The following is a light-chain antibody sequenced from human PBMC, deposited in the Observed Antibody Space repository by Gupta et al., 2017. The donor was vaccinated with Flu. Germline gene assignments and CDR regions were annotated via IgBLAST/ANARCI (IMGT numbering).Light chain of an antibody. V-gene: IGKV1-5*03. Sequence: GDRVTITWRGSQIISSLLAWYLQKPGQAPKLLIYKASNLKSGVPSRFSGRGSGTEFTLTISSLQPDDFATYYCQQYNSYSWTCGQGTRVEIK. J-gene: IGKJ1*01. CDR1: QIISSL. CDR3: QQYNSYSWT. CDR2: KAS.